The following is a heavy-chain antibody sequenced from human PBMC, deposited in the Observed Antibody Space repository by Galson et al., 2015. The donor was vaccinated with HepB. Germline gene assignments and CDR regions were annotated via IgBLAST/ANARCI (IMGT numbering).Heavy chain of an antibody. D-gene: IGHD1-26*01. CDR3: ARDSKWNYDY. Sequence: SLRLSCATSGFTFTSYNMHWVRQSPVKGLEWLAIISDDGKTGFYADSVKGRFTISRDNSENTLSLQMNSLRPEDTAVYYCARDSKWNYDYWGQGTLVTVSS. V-gene: IGHV3-30*16. CDR2: ISDDGKTG. CDR1: GFTFTSYN. J-gene: IGHJ4*02.